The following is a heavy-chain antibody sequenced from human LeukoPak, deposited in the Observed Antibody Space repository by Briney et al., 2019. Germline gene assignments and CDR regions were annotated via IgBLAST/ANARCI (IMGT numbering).Heavy chain of an antibody. V-gene: IGHV1-18*04. CDR1: GYTFTGYY. J-gene: IGHJ4*02. Sequence: ASMKVSCKASGYTFTGYYMHWVRQAPGQGLEWMGWISAYNSNTHYAQKLQGRVTMTTDTSTSTAYMEVRSLRSDDTAVYYCAREVGRGFDYWGQGTLVTVSS. CDR2: ISAYNSNT. D-gene: IGHD1-26*01. CDR3: AREVGRGFDY.